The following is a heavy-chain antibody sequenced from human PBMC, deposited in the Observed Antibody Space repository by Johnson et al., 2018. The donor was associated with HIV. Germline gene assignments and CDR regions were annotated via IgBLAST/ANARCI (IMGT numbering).Heavy chain of an antibody. J-gene: IGHJ3*02. CDR2: IKSKTDCGTT. CDR1: GFTFSDYY. CDR3: AKVGAKVPDAFDI. V-gene: IGHV3-15*01. Sequence: VQLVESGGGLVKPGGSLRLSCAASGFTFSDYYMSWIRQAPGKGLEWVGRIKSKTDCGTTDYAAPVKGRFTISRDDSKNTLYLQMNSVRAEDTAVYYCAKVGAKVPDAFDIWCQGTMVTVSS. D-gene: IGHD1-26*01.